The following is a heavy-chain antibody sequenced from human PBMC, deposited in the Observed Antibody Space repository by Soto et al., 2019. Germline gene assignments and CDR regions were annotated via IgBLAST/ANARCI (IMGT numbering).Heavy chain of an antibody. CDR2: ISYDGSNK. D-gene: IGHD6-6*01. Sequence: HPGGSLRLSCAASGFTFSSYGMHWVRQAPGKGLEWVAVISYDGSNKYYADSVKGRFTISRDNSKNTLYLQMNSLRAEDTAVYYCAKLPSIAARQKFWGDPASDYWGQGTLVTVSS. CDR3: AKLPSIAARQKFWGDPASDY. V-gene: IGHV3-30*18. CDR1: GFTFSSYG. J-gene: IGHJ4*02.